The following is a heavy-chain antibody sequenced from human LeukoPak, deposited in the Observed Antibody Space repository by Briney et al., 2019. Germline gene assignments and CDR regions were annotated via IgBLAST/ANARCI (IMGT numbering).Heavy chain of an antibody. J-gene: IGHJ4*02. CDR3: ARDGDSGSYYDHFDY. CDR2: ISSSSSTI. Sequence: GGSLRLSCAASGFTFSSYSMNWVRQAPGKGLERVSYISSSSSTIYYADSVKGRFTISRDNAKNSLYLQMNSLRAEDTAVYYCARDGDSGSYYDHFDYWGQGTLVTVSS. CDR1: GFTFSSYS. D-gene: IGHD1-26*01. V-gene: IGHV3-48*01.